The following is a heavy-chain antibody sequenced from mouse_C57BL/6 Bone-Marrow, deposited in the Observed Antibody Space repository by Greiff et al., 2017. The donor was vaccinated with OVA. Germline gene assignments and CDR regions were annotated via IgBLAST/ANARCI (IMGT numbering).Heavy chain of an antibody. CDR1: GFTFSDYY. D-gene: IGHD2-12*01. CDR3: ARQAYYIFDY. V-gene: IGHV5-12*01. CDR2: ISNGGGST. Sequence: EVHLVESGGGLVQPGGSLKLSCAASGFTFSDYYMYWVRQTPEKRLEWVAYISNGGGSTYYPDTVKGRFTISRDNAKNTLYLQMSRLKSEDTAMYYCARQAYYIFDYWGQGTTLTVSS. J-gene: IGHJ2*01.